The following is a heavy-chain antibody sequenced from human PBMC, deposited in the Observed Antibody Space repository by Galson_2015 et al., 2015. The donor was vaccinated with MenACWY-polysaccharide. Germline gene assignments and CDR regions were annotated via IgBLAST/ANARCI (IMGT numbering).Heavy chain of an antibody. D-gene: IGHD3-22*01. CDR2: INSDGSST. J-gene: IGHJ4*02. V-gene: IGHV3-74*01. Sequence: SLRLSCAASGFTFSSYWMHWVRQAPGKGLVWVSRINSDGSSTTYADSVKGRFTISRDNAKNTLYLQMNSLRVEDTAVYYCVSRSLGAYDSSGSTSDYWGQRTLVTVSA. CDR1: GFTFSSYW. CDR3: VSRSLGAYDSSGSTSDY.